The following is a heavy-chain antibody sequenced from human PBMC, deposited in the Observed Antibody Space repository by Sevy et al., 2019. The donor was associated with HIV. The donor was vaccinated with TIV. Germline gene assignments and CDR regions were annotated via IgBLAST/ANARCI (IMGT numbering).Heavy chain of an antibody. CDR1: GFSFSSYC. Sequence: GGSLRLSCAASGFSFSSYCMHWVRQAPGKGLEWMSYIQYDGSNKDYAYSVKGRFTISRDNSKNTLYLQMNSLRVEETAVFYCVKEGGGEGGDHWGQGTLVTVSS. CDR3: VKEGGGEGGDH. D-gene: IGHD3-16*01. J-gene: IGHJ4*02. V-gene: IGHV3-30*02. CDR2: IQYDGSNK.